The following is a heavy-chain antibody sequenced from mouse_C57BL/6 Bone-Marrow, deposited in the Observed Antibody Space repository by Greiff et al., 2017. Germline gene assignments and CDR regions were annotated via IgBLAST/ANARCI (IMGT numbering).Heavy chain of an antibody. D-gene: IGHD2-1*01. V-gene: IGHV1-64*01. Sequence: VQLQQPGAELVKPGASVKLSCTASGYTFTSYWMHWVKQTPGQGLEWIGMIHPNSGSTNYNEKFKSKATLTVDKSSSTAYMQLSSLTSEDSAVYYCARRRGYYVHYWGQGTTLTVSS. CDR3: ARRRGYYVHY. CDR1: GYTFTSYW. CDR2: IHPNSGST. J-gene: IGHJ2*01.